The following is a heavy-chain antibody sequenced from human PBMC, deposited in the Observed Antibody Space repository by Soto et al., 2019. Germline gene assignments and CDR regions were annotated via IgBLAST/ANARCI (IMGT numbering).Heavy chain of an antibody. V-gene: IGHV3-30*18. D-gene: IGHD3-10*01. Sequence: PGGSLRLSCAAWGFTFSDFGIHWVRQSPGKWRELVAIILYDGILKYYADLVKGRFTSSRDSSQGAVYLQMNRLPPEDKAVYYCAKAFEVSGGHYGSLPSYCGMDVWGQGTTVPVSS. CDR3: AKAFEVSGGHYGSLPSYCGMDV. CDR1: GFTFSDFG. J-gene: IGHJ6*02. CDR2: ILYDGILK.